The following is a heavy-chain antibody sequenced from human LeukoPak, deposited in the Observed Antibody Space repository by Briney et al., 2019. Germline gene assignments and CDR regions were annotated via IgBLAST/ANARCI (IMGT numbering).Heavy chain of an antibody. CDR2: IYYSGST. V-gene: IGHV4-59*08. CDR1: GGSISSYY. J-gene: IGHJ6*02. CDR3: ARHRAVVPAGRPLRMDV. D-gene: IGHD2-2*01. Sequence: SETLSLTCTVSGGSISSYYWSWIRQPPGKGLEWIGYIYYSGSTNYNPSLKSRVTISVDTSKNQFSLKLSSVTAADTAAYYCARHRAVVPAGRPLRMDVWGQGTTVTVSS.